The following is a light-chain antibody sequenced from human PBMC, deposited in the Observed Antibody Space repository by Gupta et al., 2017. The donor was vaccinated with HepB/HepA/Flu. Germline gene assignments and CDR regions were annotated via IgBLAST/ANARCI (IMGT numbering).Light chain of an antibody. CDR2: YND. Sequence: QSVLTQPPSASGTPGQRVTISCSGSSSNIGRTNIDWYQQLPGTAPKLLIYYNDQRPSGVPARFSGSKSGTSASLVISGLQSEDEADYYCAAWDDSLKDVLFGGGTKLTVL. CDR1: SSNIGRTN. J-gene: IGLJ2*01. V-gene: IGLV1-44*01. CDR3: AAWDDSLKDVL.